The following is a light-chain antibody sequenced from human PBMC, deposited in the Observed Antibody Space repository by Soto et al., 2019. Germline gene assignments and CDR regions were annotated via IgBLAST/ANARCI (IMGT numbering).Light chain of an antibody. V-gene: IGKV3-11*01. Sequence: EIVLTQSPATLSLFPGERATLSCRASQSVSSYLAWYQQKPGQAPRLLIYDASNRATGIPAGFSGSGSGTDFTLTISSLEPEDFAVYYCQQRSNWPTFGGGTKVEIK. CDR3: QQRSNWPT. CDR2: DAS. CDR1: QSVSSY. J-gene: IGKJ4*01.